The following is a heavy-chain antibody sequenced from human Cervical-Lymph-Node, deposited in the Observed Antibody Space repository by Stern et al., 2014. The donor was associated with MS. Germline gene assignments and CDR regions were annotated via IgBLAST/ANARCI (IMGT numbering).Heavy chain of an antibody. V-gene: IGHV1-46*01. Sequence: QLVQSGAEVQKSGASVKVSCKASGYTFTSYYMHWVRQAPGQGLEWMGIINPSRDSTTYAQKFQCRIKMTTDTSTNTVYMELRNLRSEDTAMYYCARDLGDVAAAGFLVYWGQGTLVTVSS. J-gene: IGHJ4*02. CDR3: ARDLGDVAAAGFLVY. D-gene: IGHD6-13*01. CDR2: INPSRDST. CDR1: GYTFTSYY.